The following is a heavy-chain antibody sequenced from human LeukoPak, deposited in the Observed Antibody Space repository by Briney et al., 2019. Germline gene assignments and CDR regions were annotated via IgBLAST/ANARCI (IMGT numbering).Heavy chain of an antibody. Sequence: QPGGSLRLSCAASGFTFSSYGMSWVRQAPGKGLEWVAAISVSGGSTNYADSVKGRFTISRDNSKNTLYLQMNSLRAEDTAVYYCAKVFFMDYWGQGTLVTVSS. J-gene: IGHJ4*02. D-gene: IGHD2-8*01. CDR1: GFTFSSYG. CDR2: ISVSGGST. V-gene: IGHV3-23*01. CDR3: AKVFFMDY.